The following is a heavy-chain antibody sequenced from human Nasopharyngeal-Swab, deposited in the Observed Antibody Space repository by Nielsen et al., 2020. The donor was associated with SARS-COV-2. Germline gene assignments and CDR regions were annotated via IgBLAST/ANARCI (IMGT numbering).Heavy chain of an antibody. CDR3: ATGFLEWLGYYGMDV. V-gene: IGHV1-24*01. Sequence: ASVQVSCKVSGYTLTELSMHWVRQAPGQGLEWMGGFDPEDGETIYAQKFQGIVTMTEDTSTDTAYMELSSLRSEDTAVYYCATGFLEWLGYYGMDVWGQGTTVTVSS. D-gene: IGHD3-3*01. J-gene: IGHJ6*02. CDR2: FDPEDGET. CDR1: GYTLTELS.